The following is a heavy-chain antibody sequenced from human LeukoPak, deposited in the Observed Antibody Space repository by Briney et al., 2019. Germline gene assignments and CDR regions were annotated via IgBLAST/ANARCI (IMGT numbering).Heavy chain of an antibody. CDR3: AKDQTLPQAGDDAFDI. CDR2: ISSSGSTI. J-gene: IGHJ3*02. Sequence: GGSLRLSCAASGFTFSSYEMNWVRQAPGKGLEWVSYISSSGSTIYYADSVKGRFTISRDNSKNTLYLQMNSLRAEDTAVYYCAKDQTLPQAGDDAFDIWGQGTMVTVSS. D-gene: IGHD3-16*01. V-gene: IGHV3-48*03. CDR1: GFTFSSYE.